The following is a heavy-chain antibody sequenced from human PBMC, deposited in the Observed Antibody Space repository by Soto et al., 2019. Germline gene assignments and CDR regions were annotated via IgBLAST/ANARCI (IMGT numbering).Heavy chain of an antibody. V-gene: IGHV3-23*01. CDR2: ISGSGGST. J-gene: IGHJ6*03. CDR1: GFTFSSYA. CDR3: AKDQERNDYYYYYMDV. Sequence: GGSLRLSCAASGFTFSSYAMSWVRQAPGKGLEWVSAISGSGGSTYYADSVKGRFTISRDNSKNTLYLQMNSLRAEDTAVYYCAKDQERNDYYYYYMDVWGKGTTVTVSS.